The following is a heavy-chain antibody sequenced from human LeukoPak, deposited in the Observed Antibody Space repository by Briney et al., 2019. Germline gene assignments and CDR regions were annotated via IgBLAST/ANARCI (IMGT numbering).Heavy chain of an antibody. V-gene: IGHV3-15*01. D-gene: IGHD3-10*01. J-gene: IGHJ4*02. Sequence: GGSLRLSCAASGFTFSNAWMSWVRQAPGKGLEWVGRIKSKTDGGTTDYAAPVKGRFTISRDDSKNRLYLEMNSLKIEDTAVYYCTTVSLRVLWFGESLFDYWGQGTLVTVSS. CDR1: GFTFSNAW. CDR2: IKSKTDGGTT. CDR3: TTVSLRVLWFGESLFDY.